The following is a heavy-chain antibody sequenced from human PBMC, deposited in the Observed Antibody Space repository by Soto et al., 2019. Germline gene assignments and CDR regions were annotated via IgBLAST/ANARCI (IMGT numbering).Heavy chain of an antibody. CDR3: ARETGDPGEVAFDI. D-gene: IGHD1-26*01. V-gene: IGHV3-33*01. CDR2: IWYDGSNK. J-gene: IGHJ3*02. CDR1: GFTFSSYG. Sequence: QVQLVESGGGVVQPGRSLRLSCAASGFTFSSYGMHWVRQAPGKGLEWVAVIWYDGSNKYYADSVKGRFTISRDNSKNTLYLQMNSLRAEATAVYYCARETGDPGEVAFDIWGQGTMVTVSS.